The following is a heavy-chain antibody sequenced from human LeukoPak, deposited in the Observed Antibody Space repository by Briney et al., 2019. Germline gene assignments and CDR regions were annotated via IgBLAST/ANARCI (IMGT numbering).Heavy chain of an antibody. D-gene: IGHD6-25*01. CDR3: ARQVATAAADTRGYFDY. J-gene: IGHJ4*02. V-gene: IGHV4-39*01. Sequence: SETLSLTCIVSGGSISTSSDYWGWIRQTPQKGLEWVGSIFYGRGTHYNPSLKSRATISVDTSKSQFSLKLTSVTAADAAVYFCARQVATAAADTRGYFDYWGQGTVVTVSS. CDR2: IFYGRGT. CDR1: GGSISTSSDY.